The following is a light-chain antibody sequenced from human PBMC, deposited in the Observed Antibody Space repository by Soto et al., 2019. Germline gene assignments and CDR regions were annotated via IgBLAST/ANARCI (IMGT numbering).Light chain of an antibody. V-gene: IGKV3-15*01. CDR2: GAS. CDR3: QQYKNWPPWT. Sequence: EIVLTQSPGTLSLSPGKRATLSCRASQSVSSSYLAWYQQRPGQAPRLLIYGASTRATGVPARFTGSGSGTDFTLTISSLQFEDFAVYFCQQYKNWPPWTFGQGTKVAIK. J-gene: IGKJ1*01. CDR1: QSVSSSY.